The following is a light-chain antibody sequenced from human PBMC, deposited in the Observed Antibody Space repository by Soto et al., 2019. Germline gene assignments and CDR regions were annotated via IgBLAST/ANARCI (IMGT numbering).Light chain of an antibody. CDR1: SSDVGTYNL. CDR2: EVS. J-gene: IGLJ1*01. Sequence: QSALTQPVSVSGSPGQSITISCTGTSSDVGTYNLVSWYQQHPGKAPKLMIYEVSKRPSGVSNRFSGSKSGNTASLTISGLQAEDEADYYGCSYAVNITPLYVFGTGTKLTVL. V-gene: IGLV2-23*02. CDR3: CSYAVNITPLYV.